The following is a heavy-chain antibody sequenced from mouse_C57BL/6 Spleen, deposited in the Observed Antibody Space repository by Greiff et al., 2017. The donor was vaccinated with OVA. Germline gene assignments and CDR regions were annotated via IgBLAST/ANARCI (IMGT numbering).Heavy chain of an antibody. CDR2: ISSGGSYT. V-gene: IGHV5-6*01. D-gene: IGHD2-4*01. CDR1: GFTFSSYG. J-gene: IGHJ3*01. CDR3: ARQDYDAWFAY. Sequence: EVKLMESGGDLVKPGGSLKLSCAASGFTFSSYGMSWVRQTPDKRLEWVATISSGGSYTYYPDSVKGRFTISRDNAKNTLYLQMSSLKSEDTAMYYCARQDYDAWFAYWGQGTLVTVSA.